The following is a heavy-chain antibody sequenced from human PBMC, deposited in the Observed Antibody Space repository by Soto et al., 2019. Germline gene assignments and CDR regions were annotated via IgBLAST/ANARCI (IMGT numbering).Heavy chain of an antibody. Sequence: SETLSLTCAVYGGSFSGYYWSWIRQPPGKGLEWIGEINHSGSTNYNPSLKSRVTISVDTSKNQFSLKLGSVTAADTAVYYCARGASSSGFWHYYGMDVWGQGTTVTVSS. D-gene: IGHD6-6*01. CDR1: GGSFSGYY. V-gene: IGHV4-34*01. CDR2: INHSGST. J-gene: IGHJ6*02. CDR3: ARGASSSGFWHYYGMDV.